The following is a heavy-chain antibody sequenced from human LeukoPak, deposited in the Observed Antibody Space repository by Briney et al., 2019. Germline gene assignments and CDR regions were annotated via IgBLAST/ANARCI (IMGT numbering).Heavy chain of an antibody. CDR3: ARHVTSLRIYGGAGGRGFDP. CDR2: INHSGST. Sequence: PSQTLSLTCTVSGGSISSGSYYWSWIRQPPGKGLEWIGEINHSGSTNYNPSLKSRVTISVDTSKNQFSLKLSSVTAADTAVYYCARHVTSLRIYGGAGGRGFDPWGQGTLVTVSS. J-gene: IGHJ5*02. D-gene: IGHD4-23*01. CDR1: GGSISSGSYY. V-gene: IGHV4-39*01.